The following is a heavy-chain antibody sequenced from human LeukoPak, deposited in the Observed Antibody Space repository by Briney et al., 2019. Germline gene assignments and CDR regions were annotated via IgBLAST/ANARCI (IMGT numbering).Heavy chain of an antibody. J-gene: IGHJ6*02. V-gene: IGHV1-2*02. CDR3: ARGSGFLDV. Sequence: ASVKVSCKASGYTFTGYYMHWVRQAPGQGLEWMGWINPNSGGTNYAQKFQGRVTMTRDTSLTTAYMDLTTLKSDDTAVYYCARGSGFLDVWGQGTTVTVSS. CDR2: INPNSGGT. D-gene: IGHD6-25*01. CDR1: GYTFTGYY.